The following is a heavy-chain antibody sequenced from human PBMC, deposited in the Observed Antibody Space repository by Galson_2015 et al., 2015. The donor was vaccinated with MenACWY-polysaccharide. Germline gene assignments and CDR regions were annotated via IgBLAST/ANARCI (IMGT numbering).Heavy chain of an antibody. CDR1: GFTFRSYG. J-gene: IGHJ3*02. CDR2: ISGRGGST. D-gene: IGHD4-17*01. CDR3: AKERTTVDI. V-gene: IGHV3-23*01. Sequence: SLRLSCAVSGFTFRSYGMSWVRQAPGKGLEWVSGISGRGGSTYYADSVKGRFTISRDNSKNTLYLQMNSLRADDTAVYYCAKERTTVDIWGQGTMVTVSS.